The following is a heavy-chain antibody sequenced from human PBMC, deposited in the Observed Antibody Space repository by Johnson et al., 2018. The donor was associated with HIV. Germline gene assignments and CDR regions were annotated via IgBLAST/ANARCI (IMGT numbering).Heavy chain of an antibody. CDR2: IRPDGSEK. D-gene: IGHD3-22*01. CDR3: AKDKSGRYYDSSGYSLDDAFDI. Sequence: VQLVESGGGLVQPWGSLRLSCAASGFTFSSYWMSWVRQAPGKGLEWVANIRPDGSEKYYADSVKGRFTISRDNSKNTLYLQIHSLRAEDTAVYYCAKDKSGRYYDSSGYSLDDAFDIWGQGTMVTVSS. CDR1: GFTFSSYW. V-gene: IGHV3-7*01. J-gene: IGHJ3*02.